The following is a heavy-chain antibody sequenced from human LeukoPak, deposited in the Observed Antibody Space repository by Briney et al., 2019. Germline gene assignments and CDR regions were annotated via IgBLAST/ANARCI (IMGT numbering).Heavy chain of an antibody. CDR1: GYTFTNYY. J-gene: IGHJ4*02. CDR3: ARDGIAARGKFDY. D-gene: IGHD6-6*01. V-gene: IGHV1-46*01. CDR2: INPSGGSGST. Sequence: ASVKVSCKASGYTFTNYYIHWVRQAPGQGLEWMGIINPSGGSGSTTYAQKFQGRVTMTRDTSTSTVYMELSSLRSDDTAVYYCARDGIAARGKFDYWGQGTLVTVSS.